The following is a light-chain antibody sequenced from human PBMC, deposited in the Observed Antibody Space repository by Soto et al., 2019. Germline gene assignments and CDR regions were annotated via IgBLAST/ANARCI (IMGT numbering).Light chain of an antibody. V-gene: IGKV3D-20*02. J-gene: IGKJ5*01. CDR1: QSVSSNY. Sequence: EVVLTQSPGTLSFSPGERATFSCRASQSVSSNYLAWYQQKPGQAPRLLIYDASNRATGIPARFSGSGSGTDFTLTISSLEPEDSAVYYCQQRHMWPITFGQGTRLEIK. CDR3: QQRHMWPIT. CDR2: DAS.